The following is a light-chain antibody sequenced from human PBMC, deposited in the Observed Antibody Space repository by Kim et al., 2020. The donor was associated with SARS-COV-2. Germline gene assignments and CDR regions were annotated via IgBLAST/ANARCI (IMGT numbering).Light chain of an antibody. CDR1: XSNXXAGXD. CDR2: GXX. J-gene: IGLJ1*01. V-gene: IGLV1-40*01. Sequence: TSSGTGXXSNXXAGXDVHWYQQXXXTAPKLLIYGXXXRPSGVPDRFSGXKSGTSASLAIXGLQAEXXXDYYCQSYDSSLSGYVFGTGTKVTVL. CDR3: QSYDSSLSGYV.